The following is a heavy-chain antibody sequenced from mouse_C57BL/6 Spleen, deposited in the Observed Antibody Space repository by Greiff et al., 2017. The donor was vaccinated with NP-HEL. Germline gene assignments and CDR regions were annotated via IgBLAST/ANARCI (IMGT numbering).Heavy chain of an antibody. Sequence: VKLVESGPGLVQPSQSLSITCTVSGFSLTSYGVHWVRQPPGKGLEWLGVIWSGGSTDYNAAFISRLCISKDNSKSHVFFKMNSLQADDTAIYYCAKSGSSYGDYFDYWGQGTTLTVSS. CDR1: GFSLTSYG. CDR2: IWSGGST. D-gene: IGHD1-1*01. CDR3: AKSGSSYGDYFDY. V-gene: IGHV2-4*01. J-gene: IGHJ2*01.